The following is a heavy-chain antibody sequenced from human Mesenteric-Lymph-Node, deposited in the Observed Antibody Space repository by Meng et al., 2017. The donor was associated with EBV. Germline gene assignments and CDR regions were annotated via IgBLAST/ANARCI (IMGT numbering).Heavy chain of an antibody. D-gene: IGHD6-19*01. CDR1: GDSLNSTNW. CDR2: IFHSGIT. Sequence: QGPRPGRLPPPGTPLLTAAASGDSLNSTNWLSWVRQPPGKGLEVIGGIFHSGITNYNPSLKSRITLSVDKSKNLFSLNLSSVTAADTAVYFCARRREYSSGWPIDYWGQGTLVTVSS. J-gene: IGHJ4*02. CDR3: ARRREYSSGWPIDY. V-gene: IGHV4-4*01.